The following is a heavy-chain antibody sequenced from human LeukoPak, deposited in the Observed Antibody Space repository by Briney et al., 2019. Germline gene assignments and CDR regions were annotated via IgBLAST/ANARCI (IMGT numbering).Heavy chain of an antibody. J-gene: IGHJ4*02. Sequence: SETLSLTCTVSGGSISSYYWSWIRQPPGKGLEWIGYIYYSGSTNYNPSLKSQVTISVDTSKNQFSLKLSSVTAADTAVYYCARDVGSGWYGYWGQGTLVTVSS. V-gene: IGHV4-59*01. CDR3: ARDVGSGWYGY. CDR2: IYYSGST. CDR1: GGSISSYY. D-gene: IGHD6-19*01.